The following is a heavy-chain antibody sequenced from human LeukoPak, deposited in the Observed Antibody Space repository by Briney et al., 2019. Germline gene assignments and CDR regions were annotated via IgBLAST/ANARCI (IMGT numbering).Heavy chain of an antibody. CDR1: GGSISSGSYY. D-gene: IGHD2-2*01. CDR3: ASSTSHGFDY. CDR2: IYTSGST. V-gene: IGHV4-61*02. J-gene: IGHJ4*02. Sequence: SETLSLTCTVSGGSISSGSYYWSWIRQPAGKGLEWIGRIYTSGSTNYNPSLKSRVTISVDTSKNQFSLKLSSVTAADTAVYYCASSTSHGFDYWGQGTLVTVSS.